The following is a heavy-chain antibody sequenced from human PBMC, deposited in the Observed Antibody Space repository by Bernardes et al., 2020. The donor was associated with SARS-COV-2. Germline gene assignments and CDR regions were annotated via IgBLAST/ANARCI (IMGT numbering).Heavy chain of an antibody. V-gene: IGHV3-30*01. CDR2: ISFDASKK. CDR3: AKGGPSSGHLDY. D-gene: IGHD6-19*01. CDR1: GFTFSNSA. J-gene: IGHJ4*02. Sequence: GGSLRLSCAASGFTFSNSAMHWVRQAPGKGLEWVAVISFDASKKYYADSVKGRFTISRDNSRNTLYVQMNSLRPEDTAVYYCAKGGPSSGHLDYWGQGTLVTVSS.